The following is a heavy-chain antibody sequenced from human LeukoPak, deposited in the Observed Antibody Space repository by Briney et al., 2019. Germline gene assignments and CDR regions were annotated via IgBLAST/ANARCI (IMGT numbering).Heavy chain of an antibody. D-gene: IGHD5-18*01. Sequence: ASVKVSFKVSGKTLSDLSIHWLRQPPGKGLEWLGGSDPEDGERIYAQMFQGRVTMTEDTSIDTAYMELSSLRSDDTAVYYCVTGFTTMAVDYFDYWGQGTLVTVSP. V-gene: IGHV1-24*01. CDR1: GKTLSDLS. CDR3: VTGFTTMAVDYFDY. J-gene: IGHJ4*02. CDR2: SDPEDGER.